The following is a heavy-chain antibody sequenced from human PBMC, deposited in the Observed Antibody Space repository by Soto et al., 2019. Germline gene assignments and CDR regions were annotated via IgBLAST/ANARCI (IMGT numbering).Heavy chain of an antibody. D-gene: IGHD3-3*01. CDR3: ARAWGRNDFWSGFNYYYMDV. Sequence: ASVKVSCKASGYTFTSYGSSWVRQAPGQGLEWMGWISAYNGNTNYAQKLQGRVTMTTDTSTSTAYMELRSLRSDDTAVYYCARAWGRNDFWSGFNYYYMDVWGKGTTVTVSS. CDR1: GYTFTSYG. CDR2: ISAYNGNT. J-gene: IGHJ6*03. V-gene: IGHV1-18*01.